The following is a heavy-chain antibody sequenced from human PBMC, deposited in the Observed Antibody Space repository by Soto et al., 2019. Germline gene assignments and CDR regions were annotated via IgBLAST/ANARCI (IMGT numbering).Heavy chain of an antibody. Sequence: EVQLVESGGGLVKPGGSLRLSCAASGFTFSNAWMNWVRQAPGKGLEWVGRIKSKTDGGTTDYAAPVKGRFTISRDXSXNXXYLQMNSLKTEDTAVYYCTTEQQLVQGYYYYGMDVWGQGTTVTVSS. CDR3: TTEQQLVQGYYYYGMDV. CDR1: GFTFSNAW. J-gene: IGHJ6*02. CDR2: IKSKTDGGTT. V-gene: IGHV3-15*07. D-gene: IGHD6-13*01.